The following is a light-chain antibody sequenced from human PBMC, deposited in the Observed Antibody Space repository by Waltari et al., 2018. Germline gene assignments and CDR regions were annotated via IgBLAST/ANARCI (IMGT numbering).Light chain of an antibody. CDR3: AAWDDSISSPRV. V-gene: IGLV1-47*01. CDR2: SNN. CDR1: SSHIGNNY. Sequence: QSALSQPPSASGTPGQRITISCSGSSSHIGNNYVYWYQQLPGTAPKLLIYSNNQRPSGVPDRFSGSKSATSASLAISGLRSDDEATYYCAAWDDSISSPRVFGGGTKVTVL. J-gene: IGLJ3*02.